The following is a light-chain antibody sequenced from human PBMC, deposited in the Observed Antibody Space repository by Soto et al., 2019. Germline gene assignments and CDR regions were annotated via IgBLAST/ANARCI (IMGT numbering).Light chain of an antibody. CDR2: DVS. Sequence: QSALTQPASVSGSPGQSITISCTGTSSDVGGYNYVSWYQQHPGKAPKLMIYDVSNRPSGVSNRFSGSKSANTTSLTISGLQAEDEADYYCSSYTRSSTVVCDVETKLTVL. CDR3: SSYTRSSTVV. J-gene: IGLJ2*01. V-gene: IGLV2-14*01. CDR1: SSDVGGYNY.